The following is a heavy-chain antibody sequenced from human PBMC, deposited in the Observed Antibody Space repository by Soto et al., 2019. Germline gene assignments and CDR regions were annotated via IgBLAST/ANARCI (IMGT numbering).Heavy chain of an antibody. CDR1: GGSFSGYY. CDR3: ARGVYYGSGSLGY. Sequence: LSLTCAVYGGSFSGYYWSWIRQPPGKGLEWIGEINHSGSTNYNPSLKSRVTISVDTSKNQFSLKLSSVTAADTAVYYCARGVYYGSGSLGYWGQGTLVTVS. D-gene: IGHD3-10*01. J-gene: IGHJ4*02. V-gene: IGHV4-34*01. CDR2: INHSGST.